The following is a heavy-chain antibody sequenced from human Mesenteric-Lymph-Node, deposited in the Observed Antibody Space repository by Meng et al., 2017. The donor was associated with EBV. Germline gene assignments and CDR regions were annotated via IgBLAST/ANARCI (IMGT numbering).Heavy chain of an antibody. CDR2: IYYSGST. J-gene: IGHJ4*02. V-gene: IGHV4-39*07. D-gene: IGHD6-19*01. CDR3: ARDSRGMYYFDY. CDR1: GGSMSSSSYS. Sequence: HLQNLGPGLFNPSDPLPLTCNVSGGSMSSSSYSWGWIRQPPGKGLEWIGIIYYSGSTYYNPSLKSRVTISVDTSKNQFYLKLSSVTAADTAVYYCARDSRGMYYFDYWSQGTLVTVSS.